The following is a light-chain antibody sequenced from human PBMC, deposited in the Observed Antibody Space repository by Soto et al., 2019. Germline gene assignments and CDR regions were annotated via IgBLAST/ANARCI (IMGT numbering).Light chain of an antibody. CDR3: SSYTSSSTGVL. CDR2: DVS. CDR1: SSDVGGYNY. Sequence: QSVLTQPASVSGSPGQSITISCTGTSSDVGGYNYVSWYQQHPGKAPKLMIYDVSNRPSGVSNRFSGSKSGNTASLTISGLQAEDEADYYCSSYTSSSTGVLFGGGTQLTVL. J-gene: IGLJ2*01. V-gene: IGLV2-14*01.